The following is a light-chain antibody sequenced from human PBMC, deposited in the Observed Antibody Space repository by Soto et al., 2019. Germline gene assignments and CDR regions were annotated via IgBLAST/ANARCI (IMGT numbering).Light chain of an antibody. CDR3: QQRGDWPPIT. J-gene: IGKJ5*01. CDR1: QSVSTF. CDR2: NAS. V-gene: IGKV3-11*01. Sequence: DIVLTQSPATVSLSPGERAILSCRASQSVSTFLAWFQQKPGQPPRLLIYNASNRTTGIPARFSGSGSGTDFTLTISSLEPEDFAVYYCQQRGDWPPITFGQGTRLEIK.